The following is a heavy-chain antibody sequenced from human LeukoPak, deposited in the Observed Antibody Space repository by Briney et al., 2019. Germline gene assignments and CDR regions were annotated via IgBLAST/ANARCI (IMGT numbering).Heavy chain of an antibody. J-gene: IGHJ6*02. Sequence: RGSLRLSCAASGFTFSDYYMSWIRQAPGKGLEWVSYISSSGSTIYYADSVKGRFTISRDNAKNSLYLQMNSLRAEDTAVYYCARDLRAYCSGGSCHVGEHSGMDVWGQGTTVTVSS. CDR1: GFTFSDYY. CDR2: ISSSGSTI. CDR3: ARDLRAYCSGGSCHVGEHSGMDV. V-gene: IGHV3-11*01. D-gene: IGHD2-15*01.